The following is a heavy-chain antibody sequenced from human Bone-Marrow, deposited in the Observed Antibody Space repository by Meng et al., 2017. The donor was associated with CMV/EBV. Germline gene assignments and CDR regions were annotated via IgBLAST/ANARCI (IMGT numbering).Heavy chain of an antibody. D-gene: IGHD2-15*01. CDR1: GFSLSTSGMC. CDR3: ARIHGGPRCYGDY. J-gene: IGHJ4*02. Sequence: SGPTMVKPTQTLTLTCTFSGFSLSTSGMCVSWVRQPPGKALEWLALIDWDDDKSFSTSLKTRLTISKDTSKNQVVLTMTNMDPVDTATYYCARIHGGPRCYGDYWGQGTLVTVSS. V-gene: IGHV2-70*19. CDR2: IDWDDDK.